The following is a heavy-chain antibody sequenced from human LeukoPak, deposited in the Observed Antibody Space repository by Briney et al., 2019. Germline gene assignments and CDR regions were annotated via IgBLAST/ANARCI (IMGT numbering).Heavy chain of an antibody. Sequence: PGGSLRLSCAASGFTFSSYSMNWVRQAPGKGLEWVSSISTSSTYIYYADSVKGRFTISRDNAKNSLYLQMNSLRAEDTAVYYCARSPYSSSSSFDYWGQGTLVTVSS. CDR1: GFTFSSYS. D-gene: IGHD6-6*01. V-gene: IGHV3-21*01. CDR2: ISTSSTYI. J-gene: IGHJ4*02. CDR3: ARSPYSSSSSFDY.